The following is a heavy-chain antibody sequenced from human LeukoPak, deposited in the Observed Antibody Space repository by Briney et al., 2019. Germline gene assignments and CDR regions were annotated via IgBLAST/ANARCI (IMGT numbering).Heavy chain of an antibody. CDR1: GFTFSSYE. CDR2: ISSSGSTI. V-gene: IGHV3-48*03. J-gene: IGHJ4*02. Sequence: GGSLRLSCAASGFTFSSYEMNWVRQAPGKGLEWVSYISSSGSTIYYADSVKGRFTISRDNAASALYLQMNSLRAEDTAVYYCARGGGDFWSAYYSGYYFDYWGQGTLVTVSS. CDR3: ARGGGDFWSAYYSGYYFDY. D-gene: IGHD3-3*01.